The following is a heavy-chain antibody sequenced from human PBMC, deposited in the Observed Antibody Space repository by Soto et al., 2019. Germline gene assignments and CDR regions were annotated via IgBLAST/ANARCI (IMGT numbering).Heavy chain of an antibody. CDR3: AREGNAHDHRYSYDY. CDR1: GYTFTSYG. V-gene: IGHV1-18*04. J-gene: IGHJ4*02. Sequence: GASVKVSCKASGYTFTSYGISWVRQAPGQGLEWMGWLSTYNGNTNYAQKFQGRVTMTTDTSTSTAYMELRSLRSDDTAVYYCAREGNAHDHRYSYDYWGQGTLVTVSS. CDR2: LSTYNGNT. D-gene: IGHD2-15*01.